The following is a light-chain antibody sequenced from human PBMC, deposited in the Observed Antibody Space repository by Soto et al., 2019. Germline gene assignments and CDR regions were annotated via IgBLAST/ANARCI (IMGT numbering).Light chain of an antibody. CDR1: QSVSSY. Sequence: DIQMTQSPSSLSASVGDRVTITCRASQSVSSYLNWYQQKPGKAPKLLIYAASSLQSGVPSRFSGSGSGTDFTLTISSLQPEDFAVYYCQQYDNLSWTFGQGTKVEVK. CDR3: QQYDNLSWT. J-gene: IGKJ1*01. CDR2: AAS. V-gene: IGKV1-39*01.